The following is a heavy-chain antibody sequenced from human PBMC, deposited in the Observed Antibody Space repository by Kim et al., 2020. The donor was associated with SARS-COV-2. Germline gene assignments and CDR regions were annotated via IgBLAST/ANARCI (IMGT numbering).Heavy chain of an antibody. V-gene: IGHV4-31*02. D-gene: IGHD2-15*01. Sequence: LKSRVTISVDTSKNQFSLKLSSVTAADTAVYYCARGESGPSRIPTGLWDYWGQGTLVTVSS. CDR3: ARGESGPSRIPTGLWDY. J-gene: IGHJ4*02.